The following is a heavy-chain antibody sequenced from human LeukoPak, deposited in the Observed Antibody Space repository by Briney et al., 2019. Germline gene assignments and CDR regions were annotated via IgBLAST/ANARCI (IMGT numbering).Heavy chain of an antibody. V-gene: IGHV1-18*01. CDR1: GYAFTSYG. J-gene: IGHJ4*02. Sequence: GASVKVSCKASGYAFTSYGISWVRQAPRQGLEWMGWISAYNGNTNYAQKLQGRVTMTTDTSTSTAYMELRSLRSDDTAVYYCARDGKIAVAGTAGYWGQGTLVTVSS. CDR3: ARDGKIAVAGTAGY. CDR2: ISAYNGNT. D-gene: IGHD6-19*01.